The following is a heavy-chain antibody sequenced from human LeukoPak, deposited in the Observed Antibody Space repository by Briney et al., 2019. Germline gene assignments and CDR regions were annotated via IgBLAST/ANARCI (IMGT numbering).Heavy chain of an antibody. CDR3: AKDRSAPHMLWNAFDI. CDR1: GFTFSSYG. D-gene: IGHD2-8*01. CDR2: ISTSSSYI. J-gene: IGHJ3*02. V-gene: IGHV3-21*01. Sequence: GGSLRLSCAASGFTFSSYGMNWVRQAPGKGLEWVSSISTSSSYIYYAHSVKGRFTISRDNAKNSLYLQMNSLRAEDTAMYYCAKDRSAPHMLWNAFDIWGQGTMVTVSS.